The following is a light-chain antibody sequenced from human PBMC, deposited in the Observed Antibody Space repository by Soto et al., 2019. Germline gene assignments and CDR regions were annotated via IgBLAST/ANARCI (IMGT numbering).Light chain of an antibody. V-gene: IGKV1-9*01. CDR1: QGISNF. J-gene: IGKJ4*01. CDR3: QQLRMYPST. Sequence: DIQLTQSPSFLSASAGDRVTITCRASQGISNFLAWYQQKPWRAPKLLIYATSTLESGVPSRFSGSGSGTDFALTITSLQAEDFATYYCQQLRMYPSTFGGGTRWIS. CDR2: ATS.